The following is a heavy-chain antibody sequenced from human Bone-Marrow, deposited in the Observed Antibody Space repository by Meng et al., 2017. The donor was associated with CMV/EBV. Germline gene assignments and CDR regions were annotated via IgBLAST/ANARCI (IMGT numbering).Heavy chain of an antibody. CDR3: ARTIGDIVVVPAAMEVYYYYVMDV. V-gene: IGHV3-21*01. Sequence: GGSLRLSCAASGFTFSSYSMNWVRQAPGKGLEWVSSISSSSSYIYYADSVKGRFTISRDNAKSSLYLQMNSLRAEDTAVYYCARTIGDIVVVPAAMEVYYYYVMDVWGQGTTVTVSS. J-gene: IGHJ6*02. D-gene: IGHD2-2*01. CDR2: ISSSSSYI. CDR1: GFTFSSYS.